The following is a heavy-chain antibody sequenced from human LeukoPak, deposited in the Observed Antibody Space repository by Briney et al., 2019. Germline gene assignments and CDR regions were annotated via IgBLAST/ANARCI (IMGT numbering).Heavy chain of an antibody. Sequence: SETLSLTCSVSNYSISTDYYWGWIRQPPGKGLEWIGTMYHSGSTYYNPSLKSRVTISVDTSKNQFSLKLSSVTAADTAVYYCARGRRLGFDYWGQGTLVTVSS. D-gene: IGHD6-19*01. CDR1: NYSISTDYY. CDR3: ARGRRLGFDY. V-gene: IGHV4-38-2*02. J-gene: IGHJ4*02. CDR2: MYHSGST.